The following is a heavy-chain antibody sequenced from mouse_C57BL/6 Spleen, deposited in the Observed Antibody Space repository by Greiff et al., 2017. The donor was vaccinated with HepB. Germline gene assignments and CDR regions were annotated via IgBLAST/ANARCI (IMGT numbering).Heavy chain of an antibody. CDR2: IDPETGGT. V-gene: IGHV1-15*01. CDR1: GYTFTDYE. J-gene: IGHJ2*01. D-gene: IGHD1-1*01. CDR3: TRSPITTGGYFDY. Sequence: VQLQQSGAELVRPGASVTLSCKASGYTFTDYEMHWVKQTPVHGLEWIGAIDPETGGTAYNQKFKGKAILTADKSSSTAYMELRSLTSEDSAVYYCTRSPITTGGYFDYWGQGTTLTVSS.